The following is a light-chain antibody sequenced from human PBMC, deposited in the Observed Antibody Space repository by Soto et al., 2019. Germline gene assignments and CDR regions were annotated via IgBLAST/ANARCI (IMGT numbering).Light chain of an antibody. CDR3: SSYASSSTPWV. Sequence: QSALTQPASVSGSPGQSITISCTGTSSDVGGYNYVSWYQQHPGKAPKLMIYDVSNRPSGVSNRFSGSKSGNTASLTISGLQAEDDADYYCSSYASSSTPWVFGGGTQLTVL. J-gene: IGLJ3*02. CDR2: DVS. CDR1: SSDVGGYNY. V-gene: IGLV2-14*01.